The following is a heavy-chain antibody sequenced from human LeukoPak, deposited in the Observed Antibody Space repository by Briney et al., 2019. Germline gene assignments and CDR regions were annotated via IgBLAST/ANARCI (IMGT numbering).Heavy chain of an antibody. CDR2: ISGSGGST. CDR3: AKAGPYDWVDREGYYSDY. Sequence: GGSLRLSCAASGFTFSSYAMSWVRQAPGKGLEWVSAISGSGGSTYYADSVKGRFTISRDNSKNTLYLQMNSLRAEDTAVYYCAKAGPYDWVDREGYYSDYWGQGTLVTVSS. V-gene: IGHV3-23*01. D-gene: IGHD3-16*01. J-gene: IGHJ4*02. CDR1: GFTFSSYA.